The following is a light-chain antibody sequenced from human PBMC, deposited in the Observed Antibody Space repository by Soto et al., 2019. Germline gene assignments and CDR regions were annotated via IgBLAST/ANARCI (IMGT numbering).Light chain of an antibody. Sequence: EIVMTQSPATLSVSPGERATLSCRASQSVNSNYLAWYQQKPGQAPRLLISDASTRATGIPARFSGRGSGTEFTLTVTSLQSEDFAVYYCQQYNNWPPITLGQGTRLEIK. CDR2: DAS. J-gene: IGKJ5*01. V-gene: IGKV3-15*01. CDR1: QSVNSN. CDR3: QQYNNWPPIT.